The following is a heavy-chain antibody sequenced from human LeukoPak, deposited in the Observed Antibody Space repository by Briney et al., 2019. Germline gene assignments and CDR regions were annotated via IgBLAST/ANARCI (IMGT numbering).Heavy chain of an antibody. V-gene: IGHV4-38-2*02. CDR3: VRDVQNYYGSGTLYYFDY. Sequence: MTSETLSLTCAVSGYSISSGYYWGWIRQPPGKGLEWIGSIYHSGSTYYNPSLKSRVIISVDTSKNQFSLKLSSVTAADTAVYYCVRDVQNYYGSGTLYYFDYWGQGTLVTVSS. D-gene: IGHD3-10*01. J-gene: IGHJ4*02. CDR1: GYSISSGYY. CDR2: IYHSGST.